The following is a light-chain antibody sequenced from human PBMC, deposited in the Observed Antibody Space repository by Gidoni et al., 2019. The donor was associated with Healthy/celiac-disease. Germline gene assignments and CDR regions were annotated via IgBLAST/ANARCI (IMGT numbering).Light chain of an antibody. Sequence: EIVMTQSPATLSVSPGERATLSCRASQSVSSNLAWYQQKPGQAPRLLIYGASTRATGIPARFSGSGSGTEFTLTISSLQSADFAVYYCQQYNNWPPSITFGQXTRLEIK. V-gene: IGKV3-15*01. CDR1: QSVSSN. CDR2: GAS. CDR3: QQYNNWPPSIT. J-gene: IGKJ5*01.